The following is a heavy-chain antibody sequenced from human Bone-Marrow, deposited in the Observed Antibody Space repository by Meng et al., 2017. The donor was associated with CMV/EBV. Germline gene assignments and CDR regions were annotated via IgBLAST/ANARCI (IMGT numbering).Heavy chain of an antibody. CDR3: ARGGWSSSGRKGLGRPWYY. Sequence: QVPLEQWGAGLLKPSETLSLTSAVYGGSFSGYHWSWIRQPPGKGLEWIGEINHSGSTNYNPSLKSRVTISVDTSKNQFSLKLSSVTAADTAVYYCARGGWSSSGRKGLGRPWYYWGQGTLVTVSS. CDR1: GGSFSGYH. D-gene: IGHD6-19*01. V-gene: IGHV4-34*01. CDR2: INHSGST. J-gene: IGHJ4*02.